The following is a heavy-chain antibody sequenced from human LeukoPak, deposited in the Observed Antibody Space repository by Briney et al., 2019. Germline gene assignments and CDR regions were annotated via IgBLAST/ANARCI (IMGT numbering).Heavy chain of an antibody. D-gene: IGHD1-26*01. V-gene: IGHV3-30*02. CDR1: GFTFNSYG. CDR2: IRYDGSKS. CDR3: AKDGGSGSYFAFDI. Sequence: PGGSLRLSCAASGFTFNSYGMHWVRQAPGKGLEGVAFIRYDGSKSYFADSVKGRFALSRDNSKSTLYLQMSSLRPEDTAVYFCAKDGGSGSYFAFDIWGQGTMVTVSS. J-gene: IGHJ3*02.